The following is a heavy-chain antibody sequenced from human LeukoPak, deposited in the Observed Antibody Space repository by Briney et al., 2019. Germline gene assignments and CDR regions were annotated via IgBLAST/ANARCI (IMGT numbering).Heavy chain of an antibody. D-gene: IGHD2-2*01. J-gene: IGHJ6*03. CDR3: TRQKGVPAAMAFDYYYYMDV. Sequence: PSETLSLTCTVSGGSLSSSSYYWGWIRQPPGKGLEWIGGIYYSGSTYYNPSLKSRVTISVDTSKNQFSLKLSSVTAADTAVNSTTRQKGVPAAMAFDYYYYMDVWGKGATVTVSS. CDR1: GGSLSSSSYY. V-gene: IGHV4-39*01. CDR2: IYYSGST.